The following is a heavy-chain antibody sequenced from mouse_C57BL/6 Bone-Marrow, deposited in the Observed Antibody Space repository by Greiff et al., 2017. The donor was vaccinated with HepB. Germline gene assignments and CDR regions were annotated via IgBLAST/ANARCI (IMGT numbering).Heavy chain of an antibody. Sequence: QVQLQQSGSVLVRPGGSVKLSCKASGYTFTNSWMHWAKQRPGQGLEWLGRIHPNSGDTDYNDKFKGKATLTIDTSSNTTYVDLSSLTSEDSAVYYGTREGLGGRTMDYGGQGTAVTVTS. CDR2: IHPNSGDT. CDR3: TREGLGGRTMDY. D-gene: IGHD4-1*01. J-gene: IGHJ4*01. V-gene: IGHV1S130*01. CDR1: GYTFTNSW.